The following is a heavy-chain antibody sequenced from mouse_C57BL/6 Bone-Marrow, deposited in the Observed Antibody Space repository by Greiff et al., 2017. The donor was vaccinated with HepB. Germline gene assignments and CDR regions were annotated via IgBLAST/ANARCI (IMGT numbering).Heavy chain of an antibody. J-gene: IGHJ4*01. V-gene: IGHV3-6*01. CDR1: GYSITSGYY. Sequence: EVKLEESGPGLVKPSQSLSLTCSVTGYSITSGYYWNWIRQFPGNKLEWMGYISYDGSNNYNPSLKNRISITRDTSKNQFFLKLNSVTTEDTATYYCARDSSGYGHYAMDYWGQGTSVTVSS. D-gene: IGHD3-2*02. CDR3: ARDSSGYGHYAMDY. CDR2: ISYDGSN.